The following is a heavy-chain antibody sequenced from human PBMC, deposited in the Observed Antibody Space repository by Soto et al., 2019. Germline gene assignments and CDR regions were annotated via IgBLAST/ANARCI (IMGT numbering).Heavy chain of an antibody. J-gene: IGHJ4*02. CDR2: IIPIFGTA. D-gene: IGHD3-22*01. Sequence: SVKVSCKASGGTFSSYAISWVRQAPGQGLEWMGGIIPIFGTANYAQKFQGRVTITADESTSTAYMELSSLRSEDTAVYYCQRTPWVYYDSSGYYDKFPYWGQGTLVTVSS. CDR1: GGTFSSYA. V-gene: IGHV1-69*13. CDR3: QRTPWVYYDSSGYYDKFPY.